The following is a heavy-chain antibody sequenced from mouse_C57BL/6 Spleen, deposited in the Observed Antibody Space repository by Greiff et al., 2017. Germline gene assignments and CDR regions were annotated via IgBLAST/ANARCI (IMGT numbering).Heavy chain of an antibody. J-gene: IGHJ3*01. D-gene: IGHD1-1*01. Sequence: EVQLQQSGPELVKPGASVKMSCTASGFTFTDYNMHWVKQTHGKSLEWIGYINPDSGGTCYDDKVKGRVTFTVTNSYSTAYMELRSRTSEGSAVYSWARGGVYYGSSYAYWGQGTLVTVSA. CDR1: GFTFTDYN. CDR2: INPDSGGT. CDR3: ARGGVYYGSSYAY. V-gene: IGHV1-22*01.